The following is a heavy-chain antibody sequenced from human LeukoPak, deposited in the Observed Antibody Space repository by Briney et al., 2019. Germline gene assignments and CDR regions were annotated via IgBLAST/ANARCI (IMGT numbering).Heavy chain of an antibody. D-gene: IGHD5-18*01. Sequence: ASVKVSCKASGYTFTGYYMHWVRQAPGQGLEWMGWINPNSGGTNYAQKFQGRVTMTRDTSISTAYMDLSSLRSEDTAVYFCARATSANEYSFGHHFDYWGQGTLVTVSS. V-gene: IGHV1-2*02. CDR2: INPNSGGT. CDR3: ARATSANEYSFGHHFDY. CDR1: GYTFTGYY. J-gene: IGHJ4*02.